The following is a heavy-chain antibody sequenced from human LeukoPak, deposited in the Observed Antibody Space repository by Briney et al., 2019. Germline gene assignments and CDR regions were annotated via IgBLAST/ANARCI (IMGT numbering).Heavy chain of an antibody. V-gene: IGHV3-20*04. CDR1: ESTFENNG. D-gene: IGHD3-22*01. CDR2: INWNGGST. CDR3: ARPVYDSSGQYYFDY. J-gene: IGHJ4*02. Sequence: GGSLELSWEAPESTFENNGMSWVRQVPGKGLDWASGINWNGGSTGYADSVKGRFTISRDNAKNSLYLQMNSLRAEDTALYYCARPVYDSSGQYYFDYWGQGTLVTVSS.